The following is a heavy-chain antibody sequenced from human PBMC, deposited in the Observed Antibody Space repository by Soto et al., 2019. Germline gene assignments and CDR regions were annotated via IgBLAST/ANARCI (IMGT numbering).Heavy chain of an antibody. CDR2: IYHSGST. V-gene: IGHV4-30-2*01. CDR3: ARLPYYYDSSGYSSYYYGMDV. CDR1: GGSISSGGYS. Sequence: SETLSLTCAVSGGSISSGGYSWSWIRQPPGKGLEWIGYIYHSGSTYYNPSLKSRVTISVDRSKNQFSLKLSSVTAAGTAVYYCARLPYYYDSSGYSSYYYGMDVWGQGTTVTVSS. J-gene: IGHJ6*02. D-gene: IGHD3-22*01.